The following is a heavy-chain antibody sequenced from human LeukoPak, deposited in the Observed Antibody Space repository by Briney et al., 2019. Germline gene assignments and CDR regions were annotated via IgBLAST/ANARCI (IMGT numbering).Heavy chain of an antibody. D-gene: IGHD4-17*01. CDR3: TRMTTGHDY. CDR2: INHSGYT. J-gene: IGHJ4*02. V-gene: IGHV4-34*01. CDR1: GVSLNDYY. Sequence: SETLSLTCAVSGVSLNDYYWSWVRQTPGKGLEWIGEINHSGYTNDSPSLKSRVTLSIDTSRKQFSLNLRSVTVADSGIYYCTRMTTGHDYWGQGTLVTVSS.